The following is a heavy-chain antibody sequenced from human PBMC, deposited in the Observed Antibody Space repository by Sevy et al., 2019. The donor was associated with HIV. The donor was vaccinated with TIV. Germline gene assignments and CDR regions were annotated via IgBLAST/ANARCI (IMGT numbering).Heavy chain of an antibody. J-gene: IGHJ6*02. CDR3: ARVAGGENYDYGIDV. CDR2: DYYVRNY. Sequence: SETLSLTCTVSGGSITSSGYYWGWLPPAPGKGLVGIGFDYYVRNYYANPSLTIHVTISADTSKNLFSLSLTSITAADTAIYYCARVAGGENYDYGIDVWGQGTLVTVSS. CDR1: GGSITSSGYY. V-gene: IGHV4-39*01. D-gene: IGHD2-21*01.